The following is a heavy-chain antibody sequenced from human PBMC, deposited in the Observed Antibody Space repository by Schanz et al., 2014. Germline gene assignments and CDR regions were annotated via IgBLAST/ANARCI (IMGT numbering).Heavy chain of an antibody. CDR2: ISPSSGGT. CDR3: ARFNSGSHSPPYYYYGMDV. V-gene: IGHV1-2*06. Sequence: QVQLVQSGPAVKKPGASMKVSCLASGYSFTEYFLHWVRQAPGQGLEWMGRISPSSGGTNYAQNFQGRVTMTKDTSINTVYMELSTLTSDDTAVYYCARFNSGSHSPPYYYYGMDVWGQGTTVTVSS. CDR1: GYSFTEYF. D-gene: IGHD1-26*01. J-gene: IGHJ6*02.